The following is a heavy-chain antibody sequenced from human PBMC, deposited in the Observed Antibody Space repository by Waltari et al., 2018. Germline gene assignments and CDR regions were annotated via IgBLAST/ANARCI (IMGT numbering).Heavy chain of an antibody. CDR1: GGSISSHY. V-gene: IGHV4-59*11. D-gene: IGHD3-10*01. Sequence: QVQLQESGPGLVKPSETLSLTCTVSGGSISSHYWSWIRQPPGKGLEWIGYIYYSGSTNYNPALKSRVTISVDTSKNQFSLKLSSVTAADTAVYYCARVPITMVQGPPDHWYFDLWGRGTLVTVSS. J-gene: IGHJ2*01. CDR2: IYYSGST. CDR3: ARVPITMVQGPPDHWYFDL.